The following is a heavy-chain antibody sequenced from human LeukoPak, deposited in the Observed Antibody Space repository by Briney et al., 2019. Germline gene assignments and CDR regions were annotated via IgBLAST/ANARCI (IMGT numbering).Heavy chain of an antibody. J-gene: IGHJ3*02. V-gene: IGHV1-18*04. CDR2: ISAYNGNT. D-gene: IGHD3-3*01. CDR1: GYTFTGYY. Sequence: ASVKVSCKASGYTFTGYYMHWVRQAPGQGLEWMGWISAYNGNTNYAQKLQGRVTMTTDTSTSTAYMELRSLRSDDTAVYYCARDGKLRFLEWLLRTDAFDIWGQGTMVTVSS. CDR3: ARDGKLRFLEWLLRTDAFDI.